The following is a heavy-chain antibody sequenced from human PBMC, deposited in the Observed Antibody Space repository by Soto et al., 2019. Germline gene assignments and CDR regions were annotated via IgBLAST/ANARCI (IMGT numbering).Heavy chain of an antibody. Sequence: GSLRLSCAASGFTFSSYGMHWVRQAPGKGLEWVAVIWYDGSNKYYADSVKGRFTISRDNSKNTLYLQMNSLRAEDTAVYYCARAYYDSSGYYALDYWGQGTLVTVSS. CDR2: IWYDGSNK. CDR1: GFTFSSYG. V-gene: IGHV3-33*01. J-gene: IGHJ4*02. CDR3: ARAYYDSSGYYALDY. D-gene: IGHD3-22*01.